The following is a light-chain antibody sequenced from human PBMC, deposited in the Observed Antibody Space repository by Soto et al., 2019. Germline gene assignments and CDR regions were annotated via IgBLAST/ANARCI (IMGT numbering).Light chain of an antibody. V-gene: IGLV1-40*01. Sequence: QSVLTQPPSVSRAQGQRVTISCTASSSNIGAVYDVHWYQHLPGTAPKLLINGYSNRPSGVSDRFSASKSGTSASLAITGLPAADEADYYCQSYDSGLSAVVFGGGTKLTVL. CDR1: SSNIGAVYD. CDR3: QSYDSGLSAVV. J-gene: IGLJ2*01. CDR2: GYS.